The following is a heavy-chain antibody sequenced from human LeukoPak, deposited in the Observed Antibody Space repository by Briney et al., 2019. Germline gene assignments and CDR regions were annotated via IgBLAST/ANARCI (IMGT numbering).Heavy chain of an antibody. CDR2: IYPADSDT. CDR3: VRRSTVTTSSDD. J-gene: IGHJ4*01. V-gene: IGHV5-51*01. CDR1: GYSLTSNW. Sequence: GESLKISCQASGYSLTSNWIGWVGQLHGKGLKWMGIIYPADSDTTHTPSFQGQVTISADKSIATAYLQWSSLKASDTALYYCVRRSTVTTSSDDWGPGTLVTVSS. D-gene: IGHD4-17*01.